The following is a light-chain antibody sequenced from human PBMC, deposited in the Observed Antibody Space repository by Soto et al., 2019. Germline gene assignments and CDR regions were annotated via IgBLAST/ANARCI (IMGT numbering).Light chain of an antibody. CDR2: TSG. Sequence: IQMTQSPSSLSASVGDRVTITCRASQRITTYLNWYQQKPGEAPKLLISTSGTLQRGVPSRFSGSGSGTDFTLTITALRPEDFATYFCQQTYSTPYTFGQGTSWRSN. CDR3: QQTYSTPYT. V-gene: IGKV1-39*01. J-gene: IGKJ2*01. CDR1: QRITTY.